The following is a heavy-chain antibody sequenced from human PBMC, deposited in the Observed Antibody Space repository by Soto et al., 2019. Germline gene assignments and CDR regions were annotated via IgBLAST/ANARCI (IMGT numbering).Heavy chain of an antibody. CDR1: GFTFSTYG. D-gene: IGHD3-9*01. CDR3: AKDDCYFLAGYPDY. Sequence: GGSLRLSCAASGFTFSTYGMHWVRQAPGKGLEWVAGIRYDGSNQYYADSVKGRFTISRDNSKNTLYLQMNSLRAEDTAVSYRAKDDCYFLAGYPDYWGQGTLVTVSS. J-gene: IGHJ4*02. V-gene: IGHV3-30*02. CDR2: IRYDGSNQ.